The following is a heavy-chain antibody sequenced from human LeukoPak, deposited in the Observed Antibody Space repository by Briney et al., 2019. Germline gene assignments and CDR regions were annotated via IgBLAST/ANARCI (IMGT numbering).Heavy chain of an antibody. J-gene: IGHJ6*02. CDR3: ARDLRGVVVPAAMVGMDV. V-gene: IGHV3-30-3*01. CDR2: ISYDGSNK. D-gene: IGHD2-2*01. CDR1: GFTFSSYA. Sequence: GGSLRLSCAASGFTFSSYAIHWVRQAPGKGLEWVAVISYDGSNKYYADSVKGRFTISRDNSKNTLYLQMNSLRAEDTAVYYCARDLRGVVVPAAMVGMDVWGQGTTVTVSS.